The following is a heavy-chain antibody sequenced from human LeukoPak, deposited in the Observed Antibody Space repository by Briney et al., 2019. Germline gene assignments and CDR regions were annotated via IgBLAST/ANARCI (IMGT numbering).Heavy chain of an antibody. Sequence: GASVKVSCKASGYTFTGYYMHWVRQAPGQGLEWMGWINPNSGGTNYAQKFQGRVTMTRDTSISTAYMELSRLRSDDTAVYYCARVSPRGFLNTQFDYWGQGTLVTVSS. D-gene: IGHD3-3*01. V-gene: IGHV1-2*02. CDR2: INPNSGGT. CDR1: GYTFTGYY. CDR3: ARVSPRGFLNTQFDY. J-gene: IGHJ4*02.